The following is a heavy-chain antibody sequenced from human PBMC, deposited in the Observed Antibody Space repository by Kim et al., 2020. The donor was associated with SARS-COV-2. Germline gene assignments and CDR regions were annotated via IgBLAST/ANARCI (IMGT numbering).Heavy chain of an antibody. CDR2: IWYDGSNK. Sequence: GGSLRLSCAASGFTFSSYGMHWVRQAPGKGLEWVAVIWYDGSNKYYADSVKGRFTISRDNSKNTLYLQMNSLRAEDTAVYYCARGAVTFPGENYDSSGPLVDYWGQGTLVTVSS. J-gene: IGHJ4*02. V-gene: IGHV3-33*01. D-gene: IGHD3-22*01. CDR1: GFTFSSYG. CDR3: ARGAVTFPGENYDSSGPLVDY.